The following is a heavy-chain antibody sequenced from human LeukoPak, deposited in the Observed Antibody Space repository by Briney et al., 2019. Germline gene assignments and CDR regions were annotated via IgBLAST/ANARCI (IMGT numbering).Heavy chain of an antibody. J-gene: IGHJ6*02. CDR3: ARDQKVGATPYFGMDV. CDR2: IIPMVAKT. V-gene: IGHV1-69*04. D-gene: IGHD1-26*01. Sequence: GASVKVPCKASGGTFSSYAINWVRQAPEQGLEWLGRIIPMVAKTNYAQKFQDRVTITADISTSTTYMELSSLRSEDAAMYYCARDQKVGATPYFGMDVWGQGTTVTVSS. CDR1: GGTFSSYA.